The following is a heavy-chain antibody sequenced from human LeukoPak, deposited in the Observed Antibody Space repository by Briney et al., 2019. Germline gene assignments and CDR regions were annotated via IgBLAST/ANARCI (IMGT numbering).Heavy chain of an antibody. D-gene: IGHD1-7*01. CDR1: GYTFTSYG. V-gene: IGHV1-18*01. CDR3: ARELITETTLGWFDP. J-gene: IGHJ5*02. CDR2: ISAYNGNT. Sequence: ASVKVSCKASGYTFTSYGISWVRQAPGQGLEWMGWISAYNGNTNYARKLQGRVTMTTDTSTSTAYLELTSLRSEDTAVYYCARELITETTLGWFDPWGQGTLITVSS.